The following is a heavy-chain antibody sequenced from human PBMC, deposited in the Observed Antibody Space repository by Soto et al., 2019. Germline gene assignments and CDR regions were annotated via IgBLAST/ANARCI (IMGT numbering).Heavy chain of an antibody. Sequence: ASVKVSCKASGYTFTGYYMHWVRQAPGQGLEWMGWINPNSGGTNYAQKFQGRVTMARDTSISTAYMELSRLRSDDTAVYYCAREDGVVTGYGMDVWGQGTTVTVSS. D-gene: IGHD3-3*01. CDR1: GYTFTGYY. V-gene: IGHV1-2*02. CDR2: INPNSGGT. CDR3: AREDGVVTGYGMDV. J-gene: IGHJ6*02.